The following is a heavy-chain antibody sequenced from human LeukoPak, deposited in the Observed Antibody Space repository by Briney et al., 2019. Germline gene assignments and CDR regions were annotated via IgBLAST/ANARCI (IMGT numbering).Heavy chain of an antibody. CDR1: GFTFSNYW. CDR2: IKYDGSSA. J-gene: IGHJ5*02. V-gene: IGHV3-74*01. Sequence: WGSLRLSCATSGFTFSNYWMSWLRQAPGKGLVWIGRIKYDGSSATYAESVKGRFTISRDNARNTSYLQMNSLRVDDTAVYYCARSDWFDPWGQGTLVTVSS. CDR3: ARSDWFDP.